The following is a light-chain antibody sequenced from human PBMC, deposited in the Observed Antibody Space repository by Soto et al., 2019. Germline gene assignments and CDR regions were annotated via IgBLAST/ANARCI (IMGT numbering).Light chain of an antibody. J-gene: IGLJ2*01. Sequence: QSALTQPPYSSGYPGQPVTISCTDTSSDASGYNYVSWYQQHPGKAPNLMIYEISKRHSCVPDRFSGSKSGNTASLTVSGLQAEDEADYYCSSYGGSNHVVFGGGTNLTVL. V-gene: IGLV2-8*01. CDR1: SSDASGYNY. CDR3: SSYGGSNHVV. CDR2: EIS.